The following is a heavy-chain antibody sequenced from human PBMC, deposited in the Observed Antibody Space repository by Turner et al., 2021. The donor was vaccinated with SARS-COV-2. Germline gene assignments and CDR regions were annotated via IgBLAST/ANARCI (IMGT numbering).Heavy chain of an antibody. CDR1: GGTFTSYV. CDR3: ARFYSGSDNGGYCYYFIDV. D-gene: IGHD1-26*01. CDR2: ITAIFGRA. J-gene: IGHJ6*02. V-gene: IGHV1-69*01. Sequence: EVKKPGSWVKVSCTASGGTFTSYVISWVRQAPGQGLEWMGGITAIFGRANYAQKSQGIVTISADESTSTAYMELISLRSEDTAVYYCARFYSGSDNGGYCYYFIDVWGQGTTVTVSS.